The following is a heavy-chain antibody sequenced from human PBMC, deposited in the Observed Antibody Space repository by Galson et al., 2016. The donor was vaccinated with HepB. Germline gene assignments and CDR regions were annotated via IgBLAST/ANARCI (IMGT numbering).Heavy chain of an antibody. CDR1: GGSISSGGYH. D-gene: IGHD3-10*01. J-gene: IGHJ5*01. Sequence: TLSLPCPVSGGSISSGGYHWSWIRQHPGKGLEWIGYIYYGETTYYNPSLKSRLTLFTDKSNNQFSLKLRSVTAADTAVYYCAKGWGAIRGVGTWFDSWGQGTLVTVSS. V-gene: IGHV4-31*03. CDR3: AKGWGAIRGVGTWFDS. CDR2: IYYGETT.